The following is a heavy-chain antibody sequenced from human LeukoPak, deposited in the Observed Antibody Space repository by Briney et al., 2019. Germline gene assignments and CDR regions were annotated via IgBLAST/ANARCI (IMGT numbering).Heavy chain of an antibody. J-gene: IGHJ4*02. Sequence: TSETLSLTCTVSGGSISSYYWSWIRQPPGKGLEWIGYIYYSGSTYYNPSLKSRVTISVDTSKNQFSLKLSSVTAADTAVYYCARGTDGYNWFDYWGQGTLVTVSS. CDR1: GGSISSYY. V-gene: IGHV4-59*08. CDR2: IYYSGST. D-gene: IGHD5-24*01. CDR3: ARGTDGYNWFDY.